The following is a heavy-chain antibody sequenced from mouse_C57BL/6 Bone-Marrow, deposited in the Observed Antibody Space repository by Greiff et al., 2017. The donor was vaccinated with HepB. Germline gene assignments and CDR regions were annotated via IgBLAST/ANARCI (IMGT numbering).Heavy chain of an antibody. CDR2: IYPGSGST. CDR3: ARPFITTDFDY. J-gene: IGHJ2*01. Sequence: VQLQQPGAELVKPGASVKMSCKASGYTFTSYWITWVKQRPGQGLEWIGDIYPGSGSTNYNEKFKSKATLTVATSSSTAYMQLSSLTSEDSAVYYCARPFITTDFDYWGQGTTLTVSS. D-gene: IGHD1-1*01. V-gene: IGHV1-55*01. CDR1: GYTFTSYW.